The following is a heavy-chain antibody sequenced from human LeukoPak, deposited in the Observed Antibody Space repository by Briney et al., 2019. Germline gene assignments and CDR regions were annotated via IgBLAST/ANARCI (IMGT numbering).Heavy chain of an antibody. CDR3: ARDDFWSGSGYNWFDP. D-gene: IGHD3-3*01. CDR1: GGSISSSNYY. V-gene: IGHV4-39*07. CDR2: IYYSGST. J-gene: IGHJ5*02. Sequence: KPSETLSLTCTVSGGSISSSNYYWGWIRQPPGKGLEWIGSIYYSGSTYYNPSLKSRVTISVDTSKDQLSLKLSSVTAADTAVYYCARDDFWSGSGYNWFDPWGQGTLVTVSS.